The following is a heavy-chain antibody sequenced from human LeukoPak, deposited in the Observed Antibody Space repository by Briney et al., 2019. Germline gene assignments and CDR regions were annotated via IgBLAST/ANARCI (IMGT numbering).Heavy chain of an antibody. Sequence: SETLSLTCTVSGYSISSGYYWGWIRQPPGKGLEWIGSIYHSGSTYYNPSLKSRVTISVDPSKNQFSLKLSSVTAADTAVYYCARDLGGSGYPNWFDPWGQGTLVTVSS. CDR1: GYSISSGYY. D-gene: IGHD3-3*01. J-gene: IGHJ5*02. CDR3: ARDLGGSGYPNWFDP. CDR2: IYHSGST. V-gene: IGHV4-38-2*02.